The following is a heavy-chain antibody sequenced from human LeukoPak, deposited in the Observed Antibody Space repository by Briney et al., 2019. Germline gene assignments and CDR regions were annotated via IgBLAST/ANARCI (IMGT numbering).Heavy chain of an antibody. CDR3: AGGNSLDV. D-gene: IGHD5-12*01. J-gene: IGHJ6*04. V-gene: IGHV3-7*03. Sequence: GGSLRLSCVVSGFPFSNSWMYWVRQAPGKGLEGVANIKKDGSGISYVDSVKGRFIISRDNAMNSLYLQMNSLRVEDTAVYFCAGGNSLDVWGKGTAVTVSS. CDR2: IKKDGSGI. CDR1: GFPFSNSW.